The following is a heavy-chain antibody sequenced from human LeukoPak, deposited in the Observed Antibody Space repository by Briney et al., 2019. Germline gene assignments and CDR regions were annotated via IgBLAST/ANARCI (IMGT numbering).Heavy chain of an antibody. Sequence: KTSGTLSLTCAVYGGSFSGYYWSWIRQPPGKGLEWIGEINHSGSTNYNPSLKSRVTISVDTSKSQFSLKLSSVTAADTAVYYCARGPRDIVVVVAATLHGNWFDPWGQGTLVTVSS. V-gene: IGHV4-34*01. D-gene: IGHD2-15*01. J-gene: IGHJ5*02. CDR3: ARGPRDIVVVVAATLHGNWFDP. CDR1: GGSFSGYY. CDR2: INHSGST.